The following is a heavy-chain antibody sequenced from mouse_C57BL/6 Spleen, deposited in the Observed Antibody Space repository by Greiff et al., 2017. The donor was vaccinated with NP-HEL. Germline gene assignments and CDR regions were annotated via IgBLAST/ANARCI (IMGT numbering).Heavy chain of an antibody. CDR3: ARGAAQATLDY. Sequence: VQLKESGPGLVKPSQSLSLTCSVSGYSITSGYYWNWIRQFPGNKLEWMGYISYDGSNNYNPYLKNRISLTRDTSQNQFFLKLNSVATEDTATDYCARGAAQATLDYWGKGTTLTVAS. CDR2: ISYDGSN. V-gene: IGHV3-6*01. D-gene: IGHD3-2*02. CDR1: GYSITSGYY. J-gene: IGHJ2*01.